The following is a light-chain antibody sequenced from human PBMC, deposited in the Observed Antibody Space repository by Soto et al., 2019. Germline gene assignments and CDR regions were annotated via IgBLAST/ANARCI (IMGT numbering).Light chain of an antibody. CDR2: DAS. J-gene: IGKJ1*01. CDR3: QQRSNWPWT. V-gene: IGKV3-11*01. Sequence: EIVLTQSPATLSLSPGERATLSCRASQSFSNFLAWYQQKPGQAPRLLIYDASNRATGIPARFSGSGSGTDFTLTISSLEPEDFAVYYCQQRSNWPWTFGQGTKVDIK. CDR1: QSFSNF.